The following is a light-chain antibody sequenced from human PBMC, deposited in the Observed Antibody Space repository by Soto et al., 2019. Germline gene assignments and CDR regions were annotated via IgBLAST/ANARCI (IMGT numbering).Light chain of an antibody. CDR2: GNS. CDR1: SSNIGAGYD. CDR3: QSYDSSLSGYV. Sequence: QSVLTQPPSVSGAPGQRVTISCTGSSSNIGAGYDVHWYQQFPGTAPKLLIYGNSDRPSGVPDRFSGSKSGTSASLAITGLQAEDEADYYCQSYDSSLSGYVFGIGTKVTVL. V-gene: IGLV1-40*01. J-gene: IGLJ1*01.